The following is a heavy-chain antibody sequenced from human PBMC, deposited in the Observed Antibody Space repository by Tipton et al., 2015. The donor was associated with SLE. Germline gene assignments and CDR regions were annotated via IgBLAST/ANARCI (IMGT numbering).Heavy chain of an antibody. CDR3: ASEGPARNNRFDP. CDR1: GGSISSGNW. D-gene: IGHD2-2*01. CDR2: IYHSGST. Sequence: TLSLTCAVSGGSISSGNWWIWARQPPGKGLEWIGEIYHSGSTNYNPSLKSRVTISVDKSKNHFSLNLSSVTAADTAVYYCASEGPARNNRFDPWGQGTLVTVSS. J-gene: IGHJ5*02. V-gene: IGHV4-4*02.